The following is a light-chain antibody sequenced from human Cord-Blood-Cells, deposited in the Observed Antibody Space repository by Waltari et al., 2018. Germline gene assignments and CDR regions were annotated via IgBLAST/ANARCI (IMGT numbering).Light chain of an antibody. J-gene: IGKJ2*01. CDR1: QSVSSSY. CDR3: QQYGSSPYT. CDR2: GAS. Sequence: IVLTQSPGTLSLSPGERATLACRASQSVSSSYLAWYQQKPGQAPRLLIYGASSRATGIPDRLSGSGSGTDFTLTISRLAPEDFAVDYCQQYGSSPYTCGQGTKLEIK. V-gene: IGKV3-20*01.